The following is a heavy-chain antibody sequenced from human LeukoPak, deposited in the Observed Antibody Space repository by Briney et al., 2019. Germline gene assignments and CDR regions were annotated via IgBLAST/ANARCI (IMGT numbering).Heavy chain of an antibody. CDR2: IWYDGSNK. V-gene: IGHV3-33*01. J-gene: IGHJ5*02. Sequence: GGSLRLSCAASGFTFSSYGMHWVRQAPGKGLEWVAVIWYDGSNKYYADSVKGRFTISRDNSKNTLYLQMNSLRAEGTAVYYCARGDGDYVPFDPWGQGTLVTVSS. CDR1: GFTFSSYG. D-gene: IGHD4-17*01. CDR3: ARGDGDYVPFDP.